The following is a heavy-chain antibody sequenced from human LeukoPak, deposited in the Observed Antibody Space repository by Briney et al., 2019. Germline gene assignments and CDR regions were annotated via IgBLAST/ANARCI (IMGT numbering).Heavy chain of an antibody. CDR1: GGTFSSFT. D-gene: IGHD4-17*01. J-gene: IGHJ4*02. V-gene: IGHV1-69*13. CDR2: VIPMFGST. CDR3: ARGHGVGDYVSYTD. Sequence: SVKISCKGSGGTFSSFTITWVRQATGQGLEWMGVVIPMFGSTNYAQKFQGRVTDTADDSTSTAYMELTSLTSDDTAVYYCARGHGVGDYVSYTDWGQGTLVIVSS.